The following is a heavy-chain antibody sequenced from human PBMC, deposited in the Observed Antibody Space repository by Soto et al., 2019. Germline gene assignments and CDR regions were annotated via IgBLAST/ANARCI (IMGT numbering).Heavy chain of an antibody. V-gene: IGHV2-70*04. CDR3: ARIGHTAYAFDI. J-gene: IGHJ3*02. CDR1: GFSLSTSGMR. Sequence: SGPTLVNPTQTLTLTCTFSGFSLSTSGMRVSWIRQPPGKALEWLARIDWDDDKFYSTSLKTRLTISKDTSKNQVVLTMTNMDPVDTATYYRARIGHTAYAFDIWGQGTMVTVSS. CDR2: IDWDDDK. D-gene: IGHD2-21*01.